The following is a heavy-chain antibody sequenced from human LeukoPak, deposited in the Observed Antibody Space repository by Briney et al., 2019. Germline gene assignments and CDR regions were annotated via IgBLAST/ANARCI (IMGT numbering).Heavy chain of an antibody. CDR2: IYSGGST. V-gene: IGHV3-66*01. Sequence: GGSLRLSCAASEFTVSSNYMSWVRQAPGKGLEWVSVIYSGGSTYYADSVKGRFTISRDNSKNTLYLQMNSLRAEDTAVYYCARGVYFDYWGQGTLVTVSS. CDR1: EFTVSSNY. CDR3: ARGVYFDY. J-gene: IGHJ4*02.